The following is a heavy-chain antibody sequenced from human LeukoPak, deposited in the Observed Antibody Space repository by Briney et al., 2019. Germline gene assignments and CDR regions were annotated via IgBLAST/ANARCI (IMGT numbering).Heavy chain of an antibody. D-gene: IGHD3-10*01. CDR2: IYSGGST. J-gene: IGHJ4*02. V-gene: IGHV3-53*01. Sequence: GRSLRLSCAASGFTVSSNYMSWVRQAPGKGLEWVSVIYSGGSTYYADSVKGRFTISGDNSKNTLYLQMNSLRAEDTAVYYCARDGHGSGTYYNVHFDYWGQGTLVTVSS. CDR3: ARDGHGSGTYYNVHFDY. CDR1: GFTVSSNY.